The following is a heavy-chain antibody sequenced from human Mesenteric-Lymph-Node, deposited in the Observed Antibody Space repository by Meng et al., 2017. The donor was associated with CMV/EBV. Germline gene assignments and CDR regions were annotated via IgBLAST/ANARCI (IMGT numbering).Heavy chain of an antibody. D-gene: IGHD2-21*01. CDR1: GYSFTNYW. J-gene: IGHJ4*02. CDR2: IYPGDSDT. Sequence: GESLKISCKGSGYSFTNYWIGWVRQMPGKGLEWMGIIYPGDSDTRYSPSFQGQVTISADKSINITYLRWSSLRASDTAMHYCARHRDPLLSSPFDFWGQGTLVTVSS. CDR3: ARHRDPLLSSPFDF. V-gene: IGHV5-51*01.